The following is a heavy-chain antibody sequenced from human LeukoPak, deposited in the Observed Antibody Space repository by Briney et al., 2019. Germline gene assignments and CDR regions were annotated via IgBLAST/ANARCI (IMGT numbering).Heavy chain of an antibody. D-gene: IGHD3-10*01. Sequence: GGSLRLSCAASGFTFSSYSMNWVRQAPGKGLEGVSYISSSSSTIYYADSVKGRFTISRDNAKNSLYLQMNSLRAEDTAVYYCARGAMVRGVTREYYYYIDVWGKGTTVTLSS. CDR3: ARGAMVRGVTREYYYYIDV. CDR2: ISSSSSTI. V-gene: IGHV3-48*01. CDR1: GFTFSSYS. J-gene: IGHJ6*03.